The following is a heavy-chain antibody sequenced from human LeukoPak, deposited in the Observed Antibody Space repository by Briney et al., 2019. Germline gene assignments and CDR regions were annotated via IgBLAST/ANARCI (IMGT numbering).Heavy chain of an antibody. D-gene: IGHD3-22*01. CDR1: GGSVSSGSYY. J-gene: IGHJ3*02. CDR3: ARDLYYYDSSSAFDI. V-gene: IGHV4-61*02. CDR2: IYTSGST. Sequence: NPSETLSLTCTVSGGSVSSGSYYWSWIRQPAGKGLEWIGRIYTSGSTNYNPSLKSRVTISVDTSKNQFSLKLSSVTAADTAVYYCARDLYYYDSSSAFDIWGQGTMVTVSS.